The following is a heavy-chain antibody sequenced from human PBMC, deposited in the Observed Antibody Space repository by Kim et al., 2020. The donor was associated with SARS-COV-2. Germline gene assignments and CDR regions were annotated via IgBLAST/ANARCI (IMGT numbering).Heavy chain of an antibody. CDR2: INTNTGNP. V-gene: IGHV7-4-1*02. Sequence: ASVKVSCKASGYTFTSYAMNWVRQAPGQGLEWMGWINTNTGNPTYAQGFTGRFVFSLDTSVSTAYLQISSLKAEDTAVYYCARVFPNNSSWYYYPWGQGTLVTVSS. CDR1: GYTFTSYA. D-gene: IGHD6-13*01. J-gene: IGHJ5*02. CDR3: ARVFPNNSSWYYYP.